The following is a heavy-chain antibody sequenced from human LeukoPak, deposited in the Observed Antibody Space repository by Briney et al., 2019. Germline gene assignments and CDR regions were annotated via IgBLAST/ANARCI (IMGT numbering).Heavy chain of an antibody. CDR1: GGSVSNYY. CDR3: ARYFAYSSSSYFDY. Sequence: KASETLSLTCSVSGGSVSNYYWSWIRQPPGKGLEWTGYVYYTGSTNYNPSLKSRVTMFEDKSKNQFSLRLYSVTVADTAVYYCARYFAYSSSSYFDYWGQGSLVTVSS. V-gene: IGHV4-59*08. D-gene: IGHD6-6*01. CDR2: VYYTGST. J-gene: IGHJ4*02.